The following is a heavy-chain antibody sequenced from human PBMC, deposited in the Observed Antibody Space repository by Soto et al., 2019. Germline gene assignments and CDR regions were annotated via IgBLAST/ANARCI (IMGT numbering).Heavy chain of an antibody. CDR1: GFTFSTYW. D-gene: IGHD2-15*01. Sequence: EVQLVESGGGLVQPGGSLRLSCAASGFTFSTYWMNWVRQAPGKGLEWVANVNQDGSEKYYVDSVKGRFTISRDNAKNSLYLQMNSLRAEDTAVYYCARSRWGWGYCCAYWGQGTLVTVSS. CDR2: VNQDGSEK. CDR3: ARSRWGWGYCCAY. V-gene: IGHV3-7*03. J-gene: IGHJ1*01.